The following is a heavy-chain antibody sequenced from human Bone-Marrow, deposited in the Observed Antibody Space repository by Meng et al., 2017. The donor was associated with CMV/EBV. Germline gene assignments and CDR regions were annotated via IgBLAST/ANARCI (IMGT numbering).Heavy chain of an antibody. Sequence: ASVKVSCKASGYTFTSYGISWVRQAPGQGLEWMGWISAYNGNTNYAQKLQGRVTMTTDTSTRTAYMELRSLRSDDTAVYYCARVEIQLWFSSYYYYGMDVWGQGTTVTVSS. D-gene: IGHD5-18*01. J-gene: IGHJ6*02. CDR1: GYTFTSYG. CDR3: ARVEIQLWFSSYYYYGMDV. V-gene: IGHV1-18*01. CDR2: ISAYNGNT.